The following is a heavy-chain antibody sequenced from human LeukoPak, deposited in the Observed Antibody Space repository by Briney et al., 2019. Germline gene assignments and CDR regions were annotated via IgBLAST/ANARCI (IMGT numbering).Heavy chain of an antibody. Sequence: PGRSLRLSCAASGFTFSSYAMHWVRQAPGKGLEWVAVISYDGSNKYYADSVKGRFTISRDNSKNSLYLQMNSLRAEDTAVYYCARDNELLWFGEFYYYGMDVWGQGTTVTVSS. V-gene: IGHV3-30-3*01. CDR1: GFTFSSYA. CDR3: ARDNELLWFGEFYYYGMDV. D-gene: IGHD3-10*01. CDR2: ISYDGSNK. J-gene: IGHJ6*02.